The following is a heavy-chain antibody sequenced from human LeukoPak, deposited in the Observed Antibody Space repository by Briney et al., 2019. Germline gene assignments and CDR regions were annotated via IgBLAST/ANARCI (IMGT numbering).Heavy chain of an antibody. V-gene: IGHV3-30-3*01. Sequence: LSGGSLRLSCAASGFTFISYTMHWVRQAPGKGLEWVAVTSYDGNNKYYADSVKGRFTISRDNSKNTVYLQMNSLRAEDTAVYYCTRDLLRSGFGLGDYFDYWGQGTLVTVSS. CDR1: GFTFISYT. D-gene: IGHD3/OR15-3a*01. CDR2: TSYDGNNK. J-gene: IGHJ4*02. CDR3: TRDLLRSGFGLGDYFDY.